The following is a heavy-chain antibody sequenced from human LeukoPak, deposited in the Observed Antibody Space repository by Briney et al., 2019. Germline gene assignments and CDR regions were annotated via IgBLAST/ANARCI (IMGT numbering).Heavy chain of an antibody. CDR1: GFPFSSYA. V-gene: IGHV3-23*01. Sequence: GGSLRLSCAASGFPFSSYAMSWVRQAPGKGLEWVSAISGSGGSTYYADSVKGRFTISRDNSKNTLYLQMISLRAEDTAVYYCAKNPNPYSSGPILDGMGVWGQGTTVTVSS. J-gene: IGHJ6*02. D-gene: IGHD6-19*01. CDR3: AKNPNPYSSGPILDGMGV. CDR2: ISGSGGST.